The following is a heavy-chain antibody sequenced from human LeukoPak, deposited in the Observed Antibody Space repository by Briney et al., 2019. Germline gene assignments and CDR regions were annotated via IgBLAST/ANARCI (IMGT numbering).Heavy chain of an antibody. CDR2: ISYDGSNK. CDR3: ARHVYYDSEDWYFDL. V-gene: IGHV3-30*04. J-gene: IGHJ2*01. D-gene: IGHD3-22*01. Sequence: GRSLRLSCAASAFTFSSYAMHWVRQAPGKGLEWVAVISYDGSNKYYADSVRGRFTISRDNSKNTLYLQMNSLRVEDTAVYYCARHVYYDSEDWYFDLWGRGTLVTVSS. CDR1: AFTFSSYA.